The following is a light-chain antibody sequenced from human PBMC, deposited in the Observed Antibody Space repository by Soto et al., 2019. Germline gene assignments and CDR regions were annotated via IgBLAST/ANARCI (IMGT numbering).Light chain of an antibody. V-gene: IGLV2-14*01. J-gene: IGLJ1*01. Sequence: QSALTQPASVSGSPGQSITISCTGTSSDVGGYNYVSWYQHHPGKAPKLMIYEVSNRPSGVSNRFSGSKSGNTASLTISGLRAEDEADYYCSSYTTSSTLGVFGTGTKLTVL. CDR2: EVS. CDR1: SSDVGGYNY. CDR3: SSYTTSSTLGV.